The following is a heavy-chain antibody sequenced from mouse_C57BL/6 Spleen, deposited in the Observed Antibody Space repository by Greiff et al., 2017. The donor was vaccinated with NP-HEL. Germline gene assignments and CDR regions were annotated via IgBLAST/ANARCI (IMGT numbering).Heavy chain of an antibody. V-gene: IGHV1-82*01. CDR2: IYPGDGDT. CDR3: ARSWTAQATY. Sequence: QVQLQQSGPELVKPGASVKISCKASGYAFSSSWMNWVKQRPGKGLEWIGRIYPGDGDTNYNGKFKGKATLTADKSSSTAYMQLSSLTSEDSAVYFCARSWTAQATYWGQGTLVTVSA. J-gene: IGHJ3*01. D-gene: IGHD3-2*02. CDR1: GYAFSSSW.